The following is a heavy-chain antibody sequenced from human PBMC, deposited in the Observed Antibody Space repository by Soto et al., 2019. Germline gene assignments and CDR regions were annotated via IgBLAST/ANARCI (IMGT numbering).Heavy chain of an antibody. J-gene: IGHJ1*01. V-gene: IGHV5-51*01. CDR1: GYSFYNYW. CDR3: ARLVTLGGSYTTGEDI. Sequence: GESLKVSCKGSGYSFYNYWIGWVRQLPGKGLEWMGMIYPADSDTRYRPSFQGQVTISADRSINTAYLQWSSLKASDTAIYYCARLVTLGGSYTTGEDICGQGNLVTVSS. D-gene: IGHD1-26*01. CDR2: IYPADSDT.